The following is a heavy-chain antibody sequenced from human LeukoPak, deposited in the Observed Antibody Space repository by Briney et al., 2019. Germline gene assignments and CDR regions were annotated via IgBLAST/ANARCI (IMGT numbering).Heavy chain of an antibody. CDR1: GFTFSSYA. V-gene: IGHV3-21*01. CDR2: ISSSSSYI. J-gene: IGHJ3*02. D-gene: IGHD3-16*01. Sequence: PGGSLRLSCAASGFTFSSYAMHWVRQAPGKGLEWVSSISSSSSYIYYADSVKGRFTISRDNAKNSLYLQMNSLRAEDTAVYYCARDQKPYDYVDAFDIWGQGTMVTVSS. CDR3: ARDQKPYDYVDAFDI.